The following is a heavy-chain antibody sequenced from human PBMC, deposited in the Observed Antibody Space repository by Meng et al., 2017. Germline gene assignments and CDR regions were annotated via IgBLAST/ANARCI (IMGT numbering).Heavy chain of an antibody. D-gene: IGHD3-10*01. Sequence: ASVKVSCKASGYTFTSYYMHWVRQAPGQGLEWMGIINPSGGSTSYAQKFQGRVTMTRGTSTSTVYMELSSLRSEDTAVYYCARGPSPITMVRGADAFDIWGQGTMVTVSS. CDR3: ARGPSPITMVRGADAFDI. CDR2: INPSGGST. CDR1: GYTFTSYY. V-gene: IGHV1-46*01. J-gene: IGHJ3*02.